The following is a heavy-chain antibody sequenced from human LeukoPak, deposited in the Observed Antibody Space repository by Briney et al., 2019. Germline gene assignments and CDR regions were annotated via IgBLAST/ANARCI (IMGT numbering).Heavy chain of an antibody. CDR1: GFTFSGYS. D-gene: IGHD2-15*01. Sequence: PGGSLRLSCAASGFTFSGYSMNCVRQAPGKGLKWVSAISISRSYIYYADSVKGRFTISRDNAKTSLYLKMNSLRAEDTAVYYCARDMTPWRGDAFDIWGQRTMVTVSS. V-gene: IGHV3-21*01. CDR3: ARDMTPWRGDAFDI. J-gene: IGHJ3*02. CDR2: ISISRSYI.